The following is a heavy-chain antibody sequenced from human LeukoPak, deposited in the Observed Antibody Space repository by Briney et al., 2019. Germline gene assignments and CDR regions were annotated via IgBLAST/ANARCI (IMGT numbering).Heavy chain of an antibody. V-gene: IGHV3-30*18. CDR2: ISYDGSNK. Sequence: PGGSLRLSCTASGFTFSSYGMHWVRRAPGKGLEWVAVISYDGSNKYYADSVKGRFTISRDNSKNTLYLQMNSLRAEDTAAYYCAKARGYSYGYGMDVWGQGTTVTVSS. J-gene: IGHJ6*02. CDR3: AKARGYSYGYGMDV. D-gene: IGHD5-18*01. CDR1: GFTFSSYG.